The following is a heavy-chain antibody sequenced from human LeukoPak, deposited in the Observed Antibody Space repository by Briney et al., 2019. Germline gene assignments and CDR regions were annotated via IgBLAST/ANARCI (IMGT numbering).Heavy chain of an antibody. D-gene: IGHD1/OR15-1a*01. Sequence: PGGSLRLSCVASGFTFSSYWMHWVRQDPRKGLVWVSRISGDGRNINYADSVRGRFTISRDNAKNSLYLQMNSLRAEDTAVYYCASEITGTGYWGQGTLVTVSS. V-gene: IGHV3-74*01. CDR2: ISGDGRNI. CDR3: ASEITGTGY. J-gene: IGHJ4*02. CDR1: GFTFSSYW.